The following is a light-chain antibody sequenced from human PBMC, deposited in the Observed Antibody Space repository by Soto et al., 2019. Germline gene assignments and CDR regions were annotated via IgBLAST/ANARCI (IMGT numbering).Light chain of an antibody. CDR2: AAS. CDR1: QDIRNY. Sequence: DFQLTQSPSFLSASVGDRVTITCRASQDIRNYLAWYQQKPGKAPKFLISAASTLQSGVPSTFSASGSGTEFTLTISSLPPEDFATYYCQRLNTYPFTFGPGTTVDLK. CDR3: QRLNTYPFT. V-gene: IGKV1-9*01. J-gene: IGKJ3*01.